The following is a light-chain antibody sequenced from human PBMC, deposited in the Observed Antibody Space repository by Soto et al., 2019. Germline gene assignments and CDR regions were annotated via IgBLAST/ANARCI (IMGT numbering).Light chain of an antibody. Sequence: QSALTQPASVSGSPGQSITISCTGTSSDVGGYNYVSWYQQSPGKAPKVMIYDVAYRPSGISNRFSGSKSGTTASLTISGLKAEDEADYYCSSYTTSGTLVVFGGGTQLTVL. V-gene: IGLV2-14*03. J-gene: IGLJ2*01. CDR1: SSDVGGYNY. CDR2: DVA. CDR3: SSYTTSGTLVV.